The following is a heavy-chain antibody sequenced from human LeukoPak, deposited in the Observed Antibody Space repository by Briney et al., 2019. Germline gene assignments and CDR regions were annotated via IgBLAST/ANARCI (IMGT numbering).Heavy chain of an antibody. D-gene: IGHD2-8*02. CDR2: IYPGDSET. CDR1: GYSFSNYW. CDR3: ARQLVAKGSPYNWFDP. J-gene: IGHJ5*01. Sequence: GESLKISCKGSGYSFSNYWIGWVRKMPGKGLEWMGIIYPGDSETEYSPSFQGQVVISADKSISTAYLQWNSLKASDTAIYYCARQLVAKGSPYNWFDPWGQGTLVTVSS. V-gene: IGHV5-51*01.